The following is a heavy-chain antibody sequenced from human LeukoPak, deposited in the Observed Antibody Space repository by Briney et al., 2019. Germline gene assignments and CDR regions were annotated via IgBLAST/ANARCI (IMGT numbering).Heavy chain of an antibody. D-gene: IGHD1-26*01. Sequence: GGSLRLSCAASGFTFNSYWMHWVRQAPGKGLVWVSRINTDGSNTDYADSMKGRFTISRDNAKNTLYLQMNSLRAEDTAVYFCARGHWELRHIDYWGQGTLVTVSS. J-gene: IGHJ4*02. CDR3: ARGHWELRHIDY. CDR1: GFTFNSYW. V-gene: IGHV3-74*01. CDR2: INTDGSNT.